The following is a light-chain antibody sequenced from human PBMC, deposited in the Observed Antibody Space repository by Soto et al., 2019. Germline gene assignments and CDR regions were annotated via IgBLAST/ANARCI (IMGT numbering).Light chain of an antibody. CDR1: ESVSTN. CDR2: GAS. Sequence: EIVVAQKRATLCLSPGERATLSCRASESVSTNLAWYQQKAGQAPRLLIYGASTRATGIPARFSGSGSGTEFTLTISSLQSEDFAVYYCQQYSIWRTFAQGTKVDIK. J-gene: IGKJ1*01. CDR3: QQYSIWRT. V-gene: IGKV3-15*01.